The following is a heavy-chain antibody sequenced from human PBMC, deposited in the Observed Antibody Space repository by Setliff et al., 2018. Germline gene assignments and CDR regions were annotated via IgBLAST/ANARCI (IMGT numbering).Heavy chain of an antibody. D-gene: IGHD6-19*01. Sequence: SETLSLTCAVSGDSISSGNWWSWVRQPPEKGLEGIGEINHRGNTNYNPSLKSRVTISVDKSTNQCSLKLNSVTAADTAVYYCVRTDYSDGRYSMDVWGKGTTVTVSS. CDR3: VRTDYSDGRYSMDV. V-gene: IGHV4-4*02. J-gene: IGHJ6*03. CDR2: INHRGNT. CDR1: GDSISSGNW.